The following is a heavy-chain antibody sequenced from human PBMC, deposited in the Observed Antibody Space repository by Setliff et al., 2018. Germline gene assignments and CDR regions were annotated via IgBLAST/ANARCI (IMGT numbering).Heavy chain of an antibody. D-gene: IGHD2-21*02. J-gene: IGHJ4*02. Sequence: ASVKVSCKASGDTFNTYTLSWVRQAPGQGLEWMGGIIPLLETVKYAQKFQGRVTLTRDPSISTAYMELSRLRSDDTAVYYCATFVVVTTSVYWGQGSLVTVSS. CDR2: IIPLLETV. CDR1: GDTFNTYT. V-gene: IGHV1-2*02. CDR3: ATFVVVTTSVY.